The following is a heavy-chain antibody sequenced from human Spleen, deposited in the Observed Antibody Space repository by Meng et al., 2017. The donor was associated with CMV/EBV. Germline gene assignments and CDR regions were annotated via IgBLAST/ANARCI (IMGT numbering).Heavy chain of an antibody. CDR3: ARDLEEGSDYGDSGAFDI. Sequence: GGSLRLSCAASGFTFSSYYMDWVRQVPGKGLEWVAKIKRDGSEKYYVDSVKGRFTISRDNAKNSLHLQMNSLRAEDTAVYYCARDLEEGSDYGDSGAFDIWGQGTMVTVSS. D-gene: IGHD4-17*01. V-gene: IGHV3-7*01. CDR2: IKRDGSEK. CDR1: GFTFSSYY. J-gene: IGHJ3*02.